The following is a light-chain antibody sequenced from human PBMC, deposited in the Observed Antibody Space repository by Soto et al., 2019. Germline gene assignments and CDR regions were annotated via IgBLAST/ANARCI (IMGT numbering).Light chain of an antibody. J-gene: IGLJ7*01. CDR2: GNS. CDR1: SSNIGAGYD. CDR3: QSYDSSLSGSV. V-gene: IGLV1-40*01. Sequence: QSVLTQPPSVSGAPGQRVTISCTGSSSNIGAGYDVHWYQQLPGTAPKLLIYGNSNRHSGVLDRFSGSKSGTSASLAITGLQAEAEADYYCQSYDSSLSGSVFGGGTQLTVL.